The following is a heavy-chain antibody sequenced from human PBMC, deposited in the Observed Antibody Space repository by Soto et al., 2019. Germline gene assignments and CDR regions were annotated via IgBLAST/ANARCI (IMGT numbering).Heavy chain of an antibody. CDR1: GGSISSGDYS. CDR2: FYHSGST. D-gene: IGHD3-10*01. J-gene: IGHJ4*02. Sequence: QLQLQESGSGLVKPSQTLSLTCAVSGGSISSGDYSWTWIRQPPGKGLEWIGYFYHSGSTYYNPSLKRRVTQSVDRSKNQFSLRLSSVTAADTALYYCARGSFYYGSGSLFDFWGQGTLVTVSS. V-gene: IGHV4-30-2*01. CDR3: ARGSFYYGSGSLFDF.